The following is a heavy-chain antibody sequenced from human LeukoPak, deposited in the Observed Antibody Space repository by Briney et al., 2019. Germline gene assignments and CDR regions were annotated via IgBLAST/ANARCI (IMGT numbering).Heavy chain of an antibody. Sequence: PSETLSLTCAVSGGSISSYYWSWIRQPAGKGLEWIGRIYTSGSTNYNPSLKSRVTMSGDTSKNQFSLKLSSVTAADTAVYYCARGPMSSGWYSFDYWGQGTLVTVSS. CDR1: GGSISSYY. J-gene: IGHJ4*02. CDR3: ARGPMSSGWYSFDY. CDR2: IYTSGST. D-gene: IGHD6-19*01. V-gene: IGHV4-4*07.